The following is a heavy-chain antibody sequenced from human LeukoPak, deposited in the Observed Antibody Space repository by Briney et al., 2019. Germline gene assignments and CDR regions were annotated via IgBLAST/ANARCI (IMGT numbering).Heavy chain of an antibody. CDR2: INPNSGGT. J-gene: IGHJ4*02. V-gene: IGHV1-2*02. D-gene: IGHD3-22*01. CDR1: GYTFTGYY. CDR3: ARGNTYYYDSSGYHDY. Sequence: GASVKVSCKASGYTFTGYYMHWVRQAPGQGLEWMGWINPNSGGTNYAQKFQGRVTMTRDTSISTAYMELSRLRSDDTAVYYCARGNTYYYDSSGYHDYWGQGTLVTVSS.